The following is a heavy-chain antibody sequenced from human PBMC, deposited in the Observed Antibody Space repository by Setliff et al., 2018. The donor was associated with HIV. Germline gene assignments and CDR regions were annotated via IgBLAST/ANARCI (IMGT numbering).Heavy chain of an antibody. J-gene: IGHJ6*03. V-gene: IGHV1-69*13. D-gene: IGHD3-22*01. Sequence: SVKVSCKASGVTFSTFAISWVRQAPGQGLEWMGGIIAILGTTKYAQKFQGRVTITADESTNTAYMELSSLRSEDTAVYYCARDSSGVLSLRYMDVWGKGTTVTVSS. CDR3: ARDSSGVLSLRYMDV. CDR2: IIAILGTT. CDR1: GVTFSTFA.